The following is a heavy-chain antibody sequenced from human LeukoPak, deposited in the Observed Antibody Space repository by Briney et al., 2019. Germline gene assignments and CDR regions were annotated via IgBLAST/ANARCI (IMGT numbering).Heavy chain of an antibody. Sequence: RSGGSLRLSCAASGFTFSNYGMYWVHQAPGKGLEWVSYISSSSSTLYYADSVKGRFSISRDNAKNSLYLQMNSLRAEDTAVYYCARDHHRRLYDSQARDTFDIWGQGTLVTVSS. D-gene: IGHD3-22*01. CDR3: ARDHHRRLYDSQARDTFDI. J-gene: IGHJ3*02. CDR2: ISSSSSTL. V-gene: IGHV3-48*01. CDR1: GFTFSNYG.